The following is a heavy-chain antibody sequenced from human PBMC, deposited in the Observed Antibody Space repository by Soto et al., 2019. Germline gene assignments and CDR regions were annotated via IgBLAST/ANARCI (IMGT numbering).Heavy chain of an antibody. CDR2: NVVGSGHT. Sequence: QMQLVQSGPEVKKPGTSVKVSCKASGFTFTPSGVQWVRQARGQRLEWIGWNVVGSGHTDYAQQFQERVSSTWDKSTNTAYMELSSLRSEDTAVYGCVTDVIFVPNYIWGISVSDYWGQGTLVTVSS. D-gene: IGHD3-16*01. CDR1: GFTFTPSG. CDR3: VTDVIFVPNYIWGISVSDY. J-gene: IGHJ4*02. V-gene: IGHV1-58*01.